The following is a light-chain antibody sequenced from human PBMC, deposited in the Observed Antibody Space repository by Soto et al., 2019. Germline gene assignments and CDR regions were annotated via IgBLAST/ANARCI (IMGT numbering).Light chain of an antibody. CDR2: AAS. V-gene: IGKV1-6*01. Sequence: AIQMTQSPSSLSASVGDRVTITCRASQGIGNDLGWYQQKPGKAPNLLIYAASNLQNGVPSRFSGRGSGTAFTLTISSLQPEDFATYYCLQDHNYPLTFGGGTKVEI. CDR3: LQDHNYPLT. J-gene: IGKJ4*01. CDR1: QGIGND.